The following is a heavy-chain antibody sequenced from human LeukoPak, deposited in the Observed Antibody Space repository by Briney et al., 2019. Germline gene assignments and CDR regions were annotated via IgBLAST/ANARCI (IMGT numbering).Heavy chain of an antibody. CDR1: GFTFDDYA. CDR3: AKEVRRRYSYGPGYNHYYGMDA. CDR2: ISGEGDST. J-gene: IGHJ6*02. V-gene: IGHV3-43*02. D-gene: IGHD5-18*01. Sequence: PGGSLRLSCAASGFTFDDYAMRWVRQGPGKGPEWVCVISGEGDSTYYADSLKGRVTISTDNSKNSLYLQMNSLTTQNTALYYCAKEVRRRYSYGPGYNHYYGMDAWGQGTTVTVSS.